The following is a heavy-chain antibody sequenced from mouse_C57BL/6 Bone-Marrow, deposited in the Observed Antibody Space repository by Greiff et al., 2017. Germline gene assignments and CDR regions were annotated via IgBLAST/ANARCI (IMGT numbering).Heavy chain of an antibody. CDR3: ARYGNYVGFAY. Sequence: QVQLQQSGAELARPGASVKLSCKASGYTFTSYGISWVKQRTGQGLEWIGEIYPRSGNTYYNEKFKGKATLTADKSSSTAYMALRSLTSEDSAVYFCARYGNYVGFAYGGQGTLVTVSA. CDR2: IYPRSGNT. CDR1: GYTFTSYG. J-gene: IGHJ3*01. D-gene: IGHD2-1*01. V-gene: IGHV1-81*01.